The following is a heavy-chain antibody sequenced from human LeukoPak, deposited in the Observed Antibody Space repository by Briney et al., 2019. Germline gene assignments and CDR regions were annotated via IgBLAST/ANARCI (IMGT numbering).Heavy chain of an antibody. D-gene: IGHD2-15*01. J-gene: IGHJ6*03. CDR1: GDSVSNYY. CDR3: ARYGVVIASTFYYMDV. Sequence: SETMSLICTVSGDSVSNYYWSWIRQSPGKGLDWIAFMHPGGTTKYSPSLMSRVAMSVDTSNNQFSLTLTSLTAADTAVYYCARYGVVIASTFYYMDVWGKGTAVTVSS. CDR2: MHPGGTT. V-gene: IGHV4-59*02.